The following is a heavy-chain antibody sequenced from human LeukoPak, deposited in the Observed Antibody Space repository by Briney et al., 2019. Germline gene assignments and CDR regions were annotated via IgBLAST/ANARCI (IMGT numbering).Heavy chain of an antibody. Sequence: SGGSLRLSCAASGFTFSSYWMSWVRQAPGKGLEWVANIKQDGSEKYYVDSVKGRFTISRDNPKNSLYLQMNSLRAEDTAVYYCARDVYYYDSSGYSHSLRFDYWGQGTLVTVSS. D-gene: IGHD3-22*01. CDR3: ARDVYYYDSSGYSHSLRFDY. CDR2: IKQDGSEK. J-gene: IGHJ4*02. CDR1: GFTFSSYW. V-gene: IGHV3-7*01.